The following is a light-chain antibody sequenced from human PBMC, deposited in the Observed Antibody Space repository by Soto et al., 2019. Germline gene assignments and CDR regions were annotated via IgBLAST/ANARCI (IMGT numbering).Light chain of an antibody. Sequence: DIQMTQSPSSLSASVGDRVTITCRASQSISSWLAWYQQKPGKAPKLLIYDASSLESGVPSRFSGSGSGTEFTLTISSLQPEDVATYYCQKYNSAPQTFGPGTKVDIK. CDR2: DAS. J-gene: IGKJ3*01. CDR3: QKYNSAPQT. V-gene: IGKV1-5*01. CDR1: QSISSW.